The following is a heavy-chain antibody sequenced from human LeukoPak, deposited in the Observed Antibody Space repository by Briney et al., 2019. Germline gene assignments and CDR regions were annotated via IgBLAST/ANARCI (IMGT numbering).Heavy chain of an antibody. CDR3: VRGQATAWGPDY. CDR2: ISTDARTI. V-gene: IGHV3-74*01. J-gene: IGHJ4*02. CDR1: GFTFSSNW. Sequence: PGGSLRLSCAASGFTFSSNWMHWVRQAPGKGLVWVSHISTDARTITYADFVKGRFTISRDNAKNTVYLQMNSLRAEDTALYYCVRGQATAWGPDYWGQGTLVTVSS. D-gene: IGHD6-13*01.